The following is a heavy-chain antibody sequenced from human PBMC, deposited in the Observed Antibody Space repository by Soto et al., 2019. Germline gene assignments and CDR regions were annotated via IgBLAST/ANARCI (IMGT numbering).Heavy chain of an antibody. CDR2: IYYSGST. J-gene: IGHJ4*02. CDR3: ARSDGRY. CDR1: GGSISSYY. Sequence: QVQLQESGPGLVKPSETLSLTCTVSGGSISSYYWSWIRQHPGKGLEWIGYIYYSGSTNYNPSHKRRVTIPVDPSKTQSSLKLSSVTAADTAVYYCARSDGRYWGQGTLVTVSS. V-gene: IGHV4-59*01.